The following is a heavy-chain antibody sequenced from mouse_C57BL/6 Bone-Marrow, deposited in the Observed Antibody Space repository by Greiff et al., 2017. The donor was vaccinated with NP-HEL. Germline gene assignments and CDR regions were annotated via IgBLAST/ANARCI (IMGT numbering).Heavy chain of an antibody. D-gene: IGHD2-1*01. CDR2: INPNNGGT. Sequence: VQLQQSGPELVKPGASVKISCKASGYTFTDYYMNWVKQSHGKSLEWIGDINPNNGGTSYNQKFKGKATVTVDKSSSTAYRELRSLTSEDSAVYYCAREGLLWPFDYWGQGTTLTVSS. CDR1: GYTFTDYY. J-gene: IGHJ2*01. V-gene: IGHV1-26*01. CDR3: AREGLLWPFDY.